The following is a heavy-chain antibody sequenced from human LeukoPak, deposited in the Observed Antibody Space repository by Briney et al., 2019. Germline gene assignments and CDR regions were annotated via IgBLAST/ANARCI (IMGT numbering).Heavy chain of an antibody. CDR3: VKDFDSSGWPEVYYFDY. J-gene: IGHJ4*02. V-gene: IGHV3-64D*06. CDR2: ISSNGGST. D-gene: IGHD6-19*01. CDR1: GFTFSSYA. Sequence: GGSLRLSCSASGFTFSSYAIHWVRQAPGKGLEYVSAISSNGGSTYYADSVKGRFTISRDNSKNTLYLQMSSLRAEDTAVYYCVKDFDSSGWPEVYYFDYWGQGTLVTVSS.